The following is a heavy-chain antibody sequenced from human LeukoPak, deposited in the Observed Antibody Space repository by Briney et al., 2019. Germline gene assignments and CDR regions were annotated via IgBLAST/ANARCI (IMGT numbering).Heavy chain of an antibody. CDR2: IYYSGST. J-gene: IGHJ4*02. CDR3: ARDRRGHSGYDFDY. V-gene: IGHV4-59*01. CDR1: GGSISSYY. Sequence: PSETLSLTCTVSGGSISSYYWSWIRQPPGKGLEWIGYIYYSGSTNYNPSLKSRVTISVDTSKNQFFLNLSSVTAADTAVYYCARDRRGHSGYDFDYWGQGTLVTVSS. D-gene: IGHD5-12*01.